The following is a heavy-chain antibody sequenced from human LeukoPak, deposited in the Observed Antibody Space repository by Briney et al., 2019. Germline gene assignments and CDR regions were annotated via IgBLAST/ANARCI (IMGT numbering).Heavy chain of an antibody. CDR3: ARGRRWGTTSYYYYYMDV. D-gene: IGHD2-8*02. Sequence: GGSLRLSCAASGFTFSSYSMNWVRQAPGKGLEWVSYISSSSSTIYYADSVKGRFTISRDNAKNSLYLQMNGLRAEDTAVYYCARGRRWGTTSYYYYYMDVWGKGTTVTVSS. J-gene: IGHJ6*03. V-gene: IGHV3-48*04. CDR1: GFTFSSYS. CDR2: ISSSSSTI.